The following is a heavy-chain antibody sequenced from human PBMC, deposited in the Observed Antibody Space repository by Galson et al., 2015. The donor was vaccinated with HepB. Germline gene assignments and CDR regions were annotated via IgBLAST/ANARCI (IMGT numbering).Heavy chain of an antibody. CDR2: INPNSGGP. Sequence: SVKVSCKASGYTFTGYYMHWVRQAPGQGLEWMGRINPNSGGPNYAQKFQGRVTMTRHTSISTAYMELSRLRSDDTAVYYCARGYYDLWRGYYQGLSYWGQGTLVTVSS. CDR1: GYTFTGYY. J-gene: IGHJ4*02. D-gene: IGHD3-3*01. V-gene: IGHV1-2*06. CDR3: ARGYYDLWRGYYQGLSY.